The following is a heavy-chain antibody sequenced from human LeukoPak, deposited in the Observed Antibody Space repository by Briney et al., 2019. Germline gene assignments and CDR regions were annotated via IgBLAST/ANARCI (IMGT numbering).Heavy chain of an antibody. CDR3: ARDRGWDSRWTELDY. V-gene: IGHV3-74*01. CDR2: INSDGSST. D-gene: IGHD6-13*01. J-gene: IGHJ4*02. Sequence: PGGSLRLSCAASGFTFSSYWMHWVRQAPGKGLVWVSRINSDGSSTSYADSVKGRFTISRDNAKNTLYLQMNSLRAGDTAVYYCARDRGWDSRWTELDYWGQGTLVTVSS. CDR1: GFTFSSYW.